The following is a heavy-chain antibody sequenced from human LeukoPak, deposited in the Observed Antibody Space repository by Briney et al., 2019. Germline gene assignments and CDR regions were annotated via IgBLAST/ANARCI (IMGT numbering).Heavy chain of an antibody. CDR2: INHSGST. CDR1: GYSISSGYY. V-gene: IGHV4-38-2*01. J-gene: IGHJ4*02. D-gene: IGHD3-16*01. Sequence: KPSETLSLTCAVSGYSISSGYYWGWIRQPPGKGLEWIGEINHSGSTNYNPSLKSRVTISVDTSKNQFSLKLSSVTAADTAVYYCARVRVEAWFLFGRQAAPAYFDYWGQGTLVTVSS. CDR3: ARVRVEAWFLFGRQAAPAYFDY.